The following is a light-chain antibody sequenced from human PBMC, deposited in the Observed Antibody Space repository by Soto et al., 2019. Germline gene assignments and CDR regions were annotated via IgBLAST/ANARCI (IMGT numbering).Light chain of an antibody. V-gene: IGKV1-5*01. Sequence: DIQMTQSPSTLSASVGARVTITCRASPSISNWLAWYQQKPGKAPKLLISGASSLESGVPSRFSGSGSGTEFTLTISSLQPDDFATYYCQQYDSYSYTFGQGTKLEIK. J-gene: IGKJ2*01. CDR3: QQYDSYSYT. CDR2: GAS. CDR1: PSISNW.